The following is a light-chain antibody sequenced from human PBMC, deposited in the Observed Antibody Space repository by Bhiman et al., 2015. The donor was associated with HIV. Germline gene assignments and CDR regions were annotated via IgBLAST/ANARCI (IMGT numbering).Light chain of an antibody. Sequence: QSVLTQPPSVSAAPGQKVTISCSGSSSNIGNNWVSWYQQLPGTAPKLLIYDTKWRPSGIPDRFSGSKSGTSATLDITGLQTGDEADYYCGTWDSRLANMVFGGGTKLTVL. CDR3: GTWDSRLANMV. J-gene: IGLJ2*01. CDR2: DTK. CDR1: SSNIGNNW. V-gene: IGLV1-51*01.